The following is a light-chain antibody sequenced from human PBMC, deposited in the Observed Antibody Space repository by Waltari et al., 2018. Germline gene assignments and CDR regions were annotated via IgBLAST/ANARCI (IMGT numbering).Light chain of an antibody. Sequence: QSALTQPASVSGSPGQSITLSCTGTSSDVGGYNYVSWYQQHPGKAPKLMIYEVSNRPSGVSNRFSGSKSGNTASLTISGLQAEDEADYYCSSYTSSSTLGFSGGTKLTVL. V-gene: IGLV2-14*01. CDR2: EVS. CDR1: SSDVGGYNY. CDR3: SSYTSSSTLG. J-gene: IGLJ2*01.